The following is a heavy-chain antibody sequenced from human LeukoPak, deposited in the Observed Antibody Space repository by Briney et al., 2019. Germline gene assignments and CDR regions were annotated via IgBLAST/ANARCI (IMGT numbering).Heavy chain of an antibody. CDR2: IIPILGTT. CDR1: GDTFSSYA. CDR3: ARDDYYDSSAYRENPFDV. V-gene: IGHV1-69*13. J-gene: IGHJ3*01. Sequence: SVKVSCKASGDTFSSYAISWLRQAPGQGLEWMGGIIPILGTTNYAQKFQGRVAITADESTSTLYMELRSLRSEDTAIYYCARDDYYDSSAYRENPFDVWGQGTMVTVSS. D-gene: IGHD3-22*01.